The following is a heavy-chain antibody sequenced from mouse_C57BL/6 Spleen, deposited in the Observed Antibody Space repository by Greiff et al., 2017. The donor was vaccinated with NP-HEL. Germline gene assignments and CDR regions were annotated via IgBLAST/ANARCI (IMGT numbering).Heavy chain of an antibody. J-gene: IGHJ3*01. Sequence: EVQRVESGGGLVKPGGSLKLSCAASGFTFSDYGMHWVRQAPVKGLEWVAYISSGSSTIYYADTVKGRFTIARDNAKNTLFLQMTSLRSEDTAMYYCARNYYSNPFAYWGQGTLVTVSA. CDR1: GFTFSDYG. D-gene: IGHD2-5*01. CDR2: ISSGSSTI. CDR3: ARNYYSNPFAY. V-gene: IGHV5-17*01.